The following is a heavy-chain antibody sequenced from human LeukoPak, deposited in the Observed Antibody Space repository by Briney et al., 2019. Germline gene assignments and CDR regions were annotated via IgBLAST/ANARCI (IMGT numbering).Heavy chain of an antibody. V-gene: IGHV4-30-2*01. D-gene: IGHD3-22*01. J-gene: IGHJ4*02. CDR1: GGSISSGGYY. CDR2: IYHSGST. CDR3: ARDVPGPYYYDSSGYYGSDY. Sequence: PSQTLSLTCTVSGGSISSGGYYWSWIRQPPGKGLEWIGYIYHSGSTYYNPSLKSRVTISVDRSKNQFSLKLSSVTAADTAVYYCARDVPGPYYYDSSGYYGSDYWGQGTLVTVSS.